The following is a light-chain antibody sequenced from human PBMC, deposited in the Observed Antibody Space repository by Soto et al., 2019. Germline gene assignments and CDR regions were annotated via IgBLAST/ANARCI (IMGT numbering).Light chain of an antibody. CDR2: GAS. V-gene: IGKV3-15*01. CDR1: QNIRST. J-gene: IGKJ1*01. Sequence: EIVMTQSPATLSVSPGERATLSCRASQNIRSTLAWYQQKPGQPPRILMYGASVRATGIPARFSGSGSGTQFTLTISGLQTEDFAVYYCQQYHDWPRTFGQGTKVDIK. CDR3: QQYHDWPRT.